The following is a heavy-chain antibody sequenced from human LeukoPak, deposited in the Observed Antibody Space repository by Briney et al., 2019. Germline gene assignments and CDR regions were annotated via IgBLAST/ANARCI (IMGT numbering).Heavy chain of an antibody. CDR1: GYTFTGYY. V-gene: IGHV1-2*02. J-gene: IGHJ6*03. Sequence: ASVRVSCKASGYTFTGYYMHWVRQAPGQGLEWMGWINPNSGGTNYAQKFQGRVTMTRDTSISTAYMELSRLRSDDTAVYYCARDSWNDGHYYYYMDVWGKGTTVTVSS. CDR3: ARDSWNDGHYYYYMDV. CDR2: INPNSGGT. D-gene: IGHD1-1*01.